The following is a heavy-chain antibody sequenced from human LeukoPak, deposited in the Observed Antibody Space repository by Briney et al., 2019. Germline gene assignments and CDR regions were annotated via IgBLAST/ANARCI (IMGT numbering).Heavy chain of an antibody. V-gene: IGHV3-30*03. CDR1: GFSFGSYG. CDR2: ISHEGSYK. J-gene: IGHJ4*02. CDR3: AEHTRGSGGSFDY. Sequence: GGSLRLSCAASGFSFGSYGIRWVRQAPGKGLEWVAVISHEGSYKSYADSVKGRFTISRDNSKNMVYLQMNSLRAEDTAVYYCAEHTRGSGGSFDYWGQGTLVTVSS. D-gene: IGHD3-16*01.